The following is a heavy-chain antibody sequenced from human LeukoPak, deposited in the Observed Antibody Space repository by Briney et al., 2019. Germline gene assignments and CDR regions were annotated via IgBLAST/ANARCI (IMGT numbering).Heavy chain of an antibody. J-gene: IGHJ4*02. V-gene: IGHV3-23*01. CDR2: ISENGASI. D-gene: IGHD3-22*01. CDR3: AKGSYYYDSTGYSPAPGD. Sequence: GGSLRLSCAASGFTFSSYGMSWVRQAPGQGLEWVSSISENGASIYYADSVKGRFTISRDNSKNTLHLQMNSLRAEDTAVYFCAKGSYYYDSTGYSPAPGDWGQGTLVTVSS. CDR1: GFTFSSYG.